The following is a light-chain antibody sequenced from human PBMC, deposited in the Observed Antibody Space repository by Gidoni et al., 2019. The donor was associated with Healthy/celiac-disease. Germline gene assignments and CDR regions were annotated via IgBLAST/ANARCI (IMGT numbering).Light chain of an antibody. J-gene: IGKJ2*01. V-gene: IGKV3-11*01. CDR1: QSVSSY. CDR2: DAS. CDR3: QQRSNYMYT. Sequence: ENVLTQSPATLSLSPGERATLSCRASQSVSSYLAWYQQKPGQTPRLLIYDASNRATGIPARFSGSGSGTDFTLTISSLEPEDFAVYYCQQRSNYMYTFGQGTKVEMK.